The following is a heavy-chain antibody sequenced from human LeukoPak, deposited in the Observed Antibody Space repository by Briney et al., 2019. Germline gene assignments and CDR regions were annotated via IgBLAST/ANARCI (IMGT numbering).Heavy chain of an antibody. CDR2: IYHSGST. CDR1: GYSISSGYY. CDR3: ARDYSSSARSYYYYYMDV. V-gene: IGHV4-38-2*02. J-gene: IGHJ6*03. Sequence: PSETLSLTCTVSGYSISSGYYWGWIRQPPGKGLEWIGSIYHSGSTYYNPSLKSRVTISVDTSKNQFSLKLSSVTAADTAVYYCARDYSSSARSYYYYYMDVWGKGTTVTVSS. D-gene: IGHD6-6*01.